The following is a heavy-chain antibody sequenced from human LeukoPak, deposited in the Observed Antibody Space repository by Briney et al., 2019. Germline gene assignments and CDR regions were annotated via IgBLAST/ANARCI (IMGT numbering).Heavy chain of an antibody. J-gene: IGHJ3*02. CDR2: IYYSGST. CDR3: ARDRVTIFGVVPSMGAFDI. V-gene: IGHV4-59*01. Sequence: SETLSLTCTVSGGSISSYYWSWIRQPPGKGLEWIGYIYYSGSTNYNPSLKSRVTISVDTSKNQFSLKLSSVTAADTAVYYCARDRVTIFGVVPSMGAFDIWGQGTMVTVSS. D-gene: IGHD3-3*01. CDR1: GGSISSYY.